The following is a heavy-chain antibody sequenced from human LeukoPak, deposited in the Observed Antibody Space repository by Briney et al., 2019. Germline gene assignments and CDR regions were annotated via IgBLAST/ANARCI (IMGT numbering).Heavy chain of an antibody. V-gene: IGHV3-21*01. Sequence: GGSLRLSCAASGFTFSSYSMSWVRQAPGKGLKWASSISSSSSYIYYADSVKGRFTISRDNAKNSLYLQMNSLRAEDTAVYYCARVRGRYDTDDAFDIWGQGTMVTVSS. CDR3: ARVRGRYDTDDAFDI. D-gene: IGHD5-12*01. CDR1: GFTFSSYS. J-gene: IGHJ3*02. CDR2: ISSSSSYI.